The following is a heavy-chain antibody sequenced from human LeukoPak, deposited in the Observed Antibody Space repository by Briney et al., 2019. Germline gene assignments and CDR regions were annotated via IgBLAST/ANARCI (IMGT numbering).Heavy chain of an antibody. CDR1: TVSFSSYY. CDR3: ARSPPAPKQFDY. V-gene: IGHV4-4*09. D-gene: IGHD2-2*01. J-gene: IGHJ4*02. Sequence: SETLSLTCTVSTVSFSSYYWSWIRQPPGKGLEWIGYIYPSGSSNSIPSLKSRVSLSVDTSKNQFSLKLSSVIAADTAIYYCARSPPAPKQFDYWGQGILVTVSS. CDR2: IYPSGSS.